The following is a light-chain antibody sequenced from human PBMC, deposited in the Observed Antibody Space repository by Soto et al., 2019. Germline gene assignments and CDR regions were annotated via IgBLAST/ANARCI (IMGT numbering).Light chain of an antibody. J-gene: IGKJ1*01. V-gene: IGKV1-5*03. Sequence: DIQMTQSPSTLSASVGDRVTITCRASQSISSWLAWYQQKPGKAPKLLIYKASSLESGVPSRFSGSGSGTEFPLTISSLQPDDFATYYCQQYNSYSPWTVGQGTKVEIK. CDR1: QSISSW. CDR3: QQYNSYSPWT. CDR2: KAS.